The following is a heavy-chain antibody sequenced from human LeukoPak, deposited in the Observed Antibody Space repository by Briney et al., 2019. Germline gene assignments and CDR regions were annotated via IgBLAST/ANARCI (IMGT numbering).Heavy chain of an antibody. D-gene: IGHD3-10*01. J-gene: IGHJ4*02. V-gene: IGHV3-30*18. CDR1: GFTFSSYG. Sequence: GRSLRLSCAASGFTFSSYGMHWVRQAPGKGLEWVAVISYDGSNKYYADSVKGRFTISRDNSKNTLYLQMNSLRAEDTAVYYCAKDITIVRGVIPTDYWGQGTLVTVSS. CDR2: ISYDGSNK. CDR3: AKDITIVRGVIPTDY.